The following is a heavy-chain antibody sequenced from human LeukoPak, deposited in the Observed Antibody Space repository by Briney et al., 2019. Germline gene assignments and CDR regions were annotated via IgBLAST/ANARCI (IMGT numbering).Heavy chain of an antibody. V-gene: IGHV3-23*01. CDR2: IRGSGAQT. D-gene: IGHD2-21*02. J-gene: IGHJ4*02. Sequence: GGSLRLSCAASGFTFSIYGMSWLRQTPGKGLEWVSAIRGSGAQTFYADSVKGRFTISRDNPKNTLYLEMSSLRAEDTAAYYCAKTLPYQVYCSGDCPYLFDHWGQGTLVTVSS. CDR1: GFTFSIYG. CDR3: AKTLPYQVYCSGDCPYLFDH.